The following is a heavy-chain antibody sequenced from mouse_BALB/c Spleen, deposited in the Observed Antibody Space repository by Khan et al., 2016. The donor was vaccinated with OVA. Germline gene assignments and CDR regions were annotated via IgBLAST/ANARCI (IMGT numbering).Heavy chain of an antibody. CDR3: TRWGYWFAY. Sequence: VQLQQSGTVLARPGASVKMSCKTSGYSFTSYWMHWIKQRPGQGLEWIGAIYPGNSDANYNQKFKDTAKLTAVTSASTANMELSSLTDEDSAVYYCTRWGYWFAYWSQGTLVTVSA. CDR2: IYPGNSDA. V-gene: IGHV1-5*01. D-gene: IGHD2-2*01. J-gene: IGHJ3*01. CDR1: GYSFTSYW.